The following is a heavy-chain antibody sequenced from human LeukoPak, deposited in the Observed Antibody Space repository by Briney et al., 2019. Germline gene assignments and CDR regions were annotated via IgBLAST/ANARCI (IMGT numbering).Heavy chain of an antibody. CDR1: GGTFSSYA. Sequence: TVKVSCKASGGTFSSYAISWVRQAPGQGLEWMGRIIPIFGTANYAQKFQGRVTITTDESTSTAYMELSSLRSEDTAVYYCARDSHYYDSSGYWFEHWGQGTLVTVSS. D-gene: IGHD3-22*01. V-gene: IGHV1-69*05. CDR2: IIPIFGTA. J-gene: IGHJ1*01. CDR3: ARDSHYYDSSGYWFEH.